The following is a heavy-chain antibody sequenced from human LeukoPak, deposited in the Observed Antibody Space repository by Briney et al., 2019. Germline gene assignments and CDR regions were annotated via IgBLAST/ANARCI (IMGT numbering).Heavy chain of an antibody. D-gene: IGHD3-3*01. J-gene: IGHJ5*02. CDR2: INHSGST. V-gene: IGHV4-61*10. CDR3: ARRGIYDFWSGYREVNWFDP. Sequence: SETLSLTCTVSGGSISSGTYYWSWIRQPAGKGLEWIGEINHSGSTNYNPSLKSRVTISVDTSKNQFSLKLSSVTAADTAVYYCARRGIYDFWSGYREVNWFDPWGQGTLVTVSS. CDR1: GGSISSGTYY.